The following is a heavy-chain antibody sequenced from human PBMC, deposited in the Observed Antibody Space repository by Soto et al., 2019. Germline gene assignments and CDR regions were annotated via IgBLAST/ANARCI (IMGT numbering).Heavy chain of an antibody. J-gene: IGHJ6*02. CDR1: GGPFSGNY. Sequence: QVQLQQWGAGLLKPSETLSLICAVYGGPFSGNYWGGIGQPPGKGLEWIGEFSDSGSTNYNPSLKSRVTISEDMSKSQFSLKLRSVTAADTAVYYCARGNFYYGLDVWGQGTTVTVSS. V-gene: IGHV4-34*01. CDR2: FSDSGST. CDR3: ARGNFYYGLDV.